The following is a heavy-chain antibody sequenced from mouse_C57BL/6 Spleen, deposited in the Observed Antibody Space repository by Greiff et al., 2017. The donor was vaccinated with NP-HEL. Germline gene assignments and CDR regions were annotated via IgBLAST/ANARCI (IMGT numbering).Heavy chain of an antibody. CDR3: ARDRVNWDNYFDY. Sequence: EVKLVESGGGLVKPGGSLKLSCAASGFTFSSYAMSWVRQTPEKRLEWVATISDGGSYTYYPDNVKGRFTISRDNAKNNLYLQMSHLKSEDTAMYYCARDRVNWDNYFDYWGQGTTLTVSS. CDR1: GFTFSSYA. D-gene: IGHD4-1*01. V-gene: IGHV5-4*01. J-gene: IGHJ2*01. CDR2: ISDGGSYT.